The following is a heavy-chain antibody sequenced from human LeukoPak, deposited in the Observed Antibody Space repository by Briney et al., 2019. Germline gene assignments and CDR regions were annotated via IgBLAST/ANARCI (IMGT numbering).Heavy chain of an antibody. D-gene: IGHD2-2*01. CDR3: ARDRLVGVVVPAAILNY. CDR1: GFTFSSYA. Sequence: PGRSLRLSCAASGFTFSSYAMHWVRQAPGKGLEWVAVISYDGSNKYYADSVKGRFTTSRDNSKNTLYLQMNSLRAEDTAVYYCARDRLVGVVVPAAILNYWGQGTLVTVSS. V-gene: IGHV3-30*01. J-gene: IGHJ4*02. CDR2: ISYDGSNK.